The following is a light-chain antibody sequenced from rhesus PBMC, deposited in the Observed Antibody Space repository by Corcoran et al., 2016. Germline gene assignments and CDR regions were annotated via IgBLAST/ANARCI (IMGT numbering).Light chain of an antibody. CDR2: DAS. V-gene: IGKV3-17*01. CDR3: QQYSNWPHLT. J-gene: IGKJ4*01. CDR1: QSVSSS. Sequence: EIVLTQSPATLSLSPGERATLSCRASQSVSSSLAWYQQKPGQAPRLLIYDASSRATGIPDRFSGRGSGTDCTLTISSLEPEDVGVYYCQQYSNWPHLTFGGGTKVELK.